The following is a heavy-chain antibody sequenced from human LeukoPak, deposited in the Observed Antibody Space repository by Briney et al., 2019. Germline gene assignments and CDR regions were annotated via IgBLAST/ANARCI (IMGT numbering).Heavy chain of an antibody. CDR3: AKDVGYSGYDYYFDY. D-gene: IGHD5-12*01. V-gene: IGHV3-43*02. J-gene: IGHJ4*02. CDR2: ISGDGGST. CDR1: GFTFDDYA. Sequence: PGGSLRLSCAASGFTFDDYAMHWVRQAPGKGLEWVSLISGDGGSTYYADSVKGRFTISRDNSKNSLYLQMNSLRTEDTALYYRAKDVGYSGYDYYFDYWGQGTLVTVSS.